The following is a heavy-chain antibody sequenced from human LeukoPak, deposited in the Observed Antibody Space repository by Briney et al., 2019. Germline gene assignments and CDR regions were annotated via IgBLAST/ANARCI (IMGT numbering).Heavy chain of an antibody. CDR1: GFTFSSYR. V-gene: IGHV3-48*04. J-gene: IGHJ4*02. CDR3: ARGLDNYGYKFDY. CDR2: ISSSSSTI. Sequence: PGGSLRLSCAASGFTFSSYRMNWVRQAPGKGLEWVSYISSSSSTIYYADSVKGRFTISRDNAENSLYLQMNSLRAEDTAVYYCARGLDNYGYKFDYWGQGTLVTVSS. D-gene: IGHD5-18*01.